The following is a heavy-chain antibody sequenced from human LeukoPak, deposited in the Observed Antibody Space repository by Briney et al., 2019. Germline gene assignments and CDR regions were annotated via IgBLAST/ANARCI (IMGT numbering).Heavy chain of an antibody. CDR1: GFTFSRSA. CDR2: IIYSGGAT. V-gene: IGHV3-23*01. D-gene: IGHD3-22*01. Sequence: GGSLRVSCAASGFTFSRSAMTWVRQGPGTGLEFVASIIYSGGATYHADSVKGRFTISRDNSKNTLYLQMNSLRAEDTALYYCAKDGLYYDGSEHVYYFDSWGQGTLVTVSS. CDR3: AKDGLYYDGSEHVYYFDS. J-gene: IGHJ4*02.